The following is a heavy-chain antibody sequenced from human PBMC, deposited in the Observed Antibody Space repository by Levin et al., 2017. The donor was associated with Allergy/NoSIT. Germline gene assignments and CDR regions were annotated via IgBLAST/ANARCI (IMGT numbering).Heavy chain of an antibody. D-gene: IGHD2-15*01. Sequence: GGSLRLSCAASGFTFSSYGMHWVRKAPGKGREGVAVISKDGSNKNYEDSVKGRFTISRDNSKNTLYLQMNSLRAEDTAVYYCAKSAVRYCSGGSCYGHDYWGQGTLVTVSS. CDR2: ISKDGSNK. CDR1: GFTFSSYG. V-gene: IGHV3-30*18. J-gene: IGHJ4*02. CDR3: AKSAVRYCSGGSCYGHDY.